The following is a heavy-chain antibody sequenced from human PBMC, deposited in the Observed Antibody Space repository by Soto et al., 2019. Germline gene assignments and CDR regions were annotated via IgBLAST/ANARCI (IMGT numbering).Heavy chain of an antibody. Sequence: GGSLRLSCVASGFTFSSYAMSWVRQAPGEGLEWVSSVSGGGGTTYDAHSVKGRFTISRDNSKDTLYLQMNSLRAEDTAVYYCATPRTYCSTTSCFLGYWGQGTLVTVSS. V-gene: IGHV3-23*01. CDR2: VSGGGGTT. CDR1: GFTFSSYA. D-gene: IGHD2-2*01. J-gene: IGHJ4*02. CDR3: ATPRTYCSTTSCFLGY.